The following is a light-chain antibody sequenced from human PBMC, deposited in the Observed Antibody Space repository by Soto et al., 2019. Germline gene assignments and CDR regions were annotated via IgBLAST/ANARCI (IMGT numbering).Light chain of an antibody. CDR2: EVS. J-gene: IGLJ1*01. Sequence: QSVLTQPASVSGSPGQSITISCTGTSSDVGGYNYVSWYQQHPGKAPKLMIYEVSNRPSGVSNRFSGSKSGNTASLTISGLQAEDEADYYYSSYTSSSTLEYVFGTGTKV. V-gene: IGLV2-14*01. CDR3: SSYTSSSTLEYV. CDR1: SSDVGGYNY.